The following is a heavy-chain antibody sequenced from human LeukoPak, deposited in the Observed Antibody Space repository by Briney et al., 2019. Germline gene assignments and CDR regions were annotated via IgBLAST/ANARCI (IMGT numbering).Heavy chain of an antibody. V-gene: IGHV4-4*02. Sequence: SETLSLTCAVSGDSISNDNWWSWVRQSPGKGLEWIGEIYHRGITNSNPSLKSRVTISVDKSKNQFSLKLSSVTAADTAVYYCATREYCDSYGYWSYWGQGTLVTVSS. CDR3: ATREYCDSYGYWSY. D-gene: IGHD3-22*01. J-gene: IGHJ4*02. CDR2: IYHRGIT. CDR1: GDSISNDNW.